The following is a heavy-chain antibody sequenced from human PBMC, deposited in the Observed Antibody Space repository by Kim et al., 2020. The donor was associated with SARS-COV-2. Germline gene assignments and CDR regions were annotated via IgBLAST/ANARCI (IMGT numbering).Heavy chain of an antibody. Sequence: ASVKVSCKASGYTFSNYGISWVRLAPGQGLEWMGWISGSNGATKYAQKFQGRVTMTTDTSADTAYMELRSLRSDDTALYYCARAHYSTNSPFFYWGQGPLVPVSS. D-gene: IGHD2-8*01. J-gene: IGHJ4*02. CDR1: GYTFSNYG. CDR3: ARAHYSTNSPFFY. V-gene: IGHV1-18*01. CDR2: ISGSNGAT.